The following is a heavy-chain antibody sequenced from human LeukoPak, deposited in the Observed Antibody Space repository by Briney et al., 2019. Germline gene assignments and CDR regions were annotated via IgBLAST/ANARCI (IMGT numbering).Heavy chain of an antibody. CDR2: ISSSGITI. Sequence: PGGSLRLSCAASGFTFSSYDMNWVRQAPGKGLEWVSYISSSGITIFYADSVKGRFTISRDNAKNSLYLQMNSLRSEDTALYYCAKGGHSGSYSTLDYWGQGTLVIVSS. D-gene: IGHD3-10*01. CDR1: GFTFSSYD. CDR3: AKGGHSGSYSTLDY. V-gene: IGHV3-48*03. J-gene: IGHJ4*02.